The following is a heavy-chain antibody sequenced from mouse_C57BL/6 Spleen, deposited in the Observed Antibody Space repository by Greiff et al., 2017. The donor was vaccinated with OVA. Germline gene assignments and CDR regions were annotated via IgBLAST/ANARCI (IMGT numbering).Heavy chain of an antibody. J-gene: IGHJ3*01. CDR2: INPNNGGT. CDR1: GYTFTDYN. Sequence: VQLQQSGPELVKPGASVKMSCKASGYTFTDYNMHWVKQSHGKSLEWIGYINPNNGGTSYNQKFKGKATLTVNKSSSTAYMELRSLTSEDSAVYYCARDYYGSTSFADWGQGTLVTVSA. CDR3: ARDYYGSTSFAD. D-gene: IGHD1-1*01. V-gene: IGHV1-22*01.